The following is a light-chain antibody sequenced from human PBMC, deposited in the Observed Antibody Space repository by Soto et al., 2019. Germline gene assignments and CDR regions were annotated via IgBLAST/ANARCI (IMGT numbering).Light chain of an antibody. CDR2: DAS. CDR1: QNISIY. Sequence: ENEITHSPSSLFASVGDRVTITFQSNQNISIYLYWYQQKPGKAPKLLIYDASNLETGVASRFSGSGSGTDFTFTISSLQPEDIATYYCQQYSHLITFGQGTRVEI. V-gene: IGKV1-33*01. CDR3: QQYSHLIT. J-gene: IGKJ5*01.